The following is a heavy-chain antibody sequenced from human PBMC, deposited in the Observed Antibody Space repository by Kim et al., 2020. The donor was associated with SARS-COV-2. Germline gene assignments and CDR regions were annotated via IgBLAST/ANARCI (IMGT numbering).Heavy chain of an antibody. J-gene: IGHJ4*02. CDR3: ARGLLWFGDQGQFNY. D-gene: IGHD3-10*01. Sequence: PSLKSRVSIAVDTANNQFSLKLSSVTAADTAVYYCARGLLWFGDQGQFNYWGQGTLVTVSS. V-gene: IGHV4-39*01.